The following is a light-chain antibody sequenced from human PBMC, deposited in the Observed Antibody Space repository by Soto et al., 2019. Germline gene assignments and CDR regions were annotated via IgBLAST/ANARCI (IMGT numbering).Light chain of an antibody. V-gene: IGKV1-39*01. CDR1: QSISRY. Sequence: DTQMTQSPSSLSASVGDRVTITCRASQSISRYLSWYQQKPGKAPKLLIYLASSLQSGVPSRFSGSGSGTEFTLTISSLQPDDFATYYCQHYNSYSEAFGQGTKVDIK. CDR2: LAS. CDR3: QHYNSYSEA. J-gene: IGKJ1*01.